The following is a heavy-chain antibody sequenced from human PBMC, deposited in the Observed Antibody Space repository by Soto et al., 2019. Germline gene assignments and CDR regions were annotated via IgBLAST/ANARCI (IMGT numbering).Heavy chain of an antibody. D-gene: IGHD3-9*01. CDR2: INPNSGGT. J-gene: IGHJ6*02. CDR3: ARGGYDILTGYYKEYYYYGMDV. Sequence: GASVKVSCKASGYTFTGYYMHWVRQAPGQGLEWMGWINPNSGGTNYAQKFQGWVTMTRDTSISTAYMELSRLRSDDTAVYYCARGGYDILTGYYKEYYYYGMDVWGQGTTVTVSS. V-gene: IGHV1-2*04. CDR1: GYTFTGYY.